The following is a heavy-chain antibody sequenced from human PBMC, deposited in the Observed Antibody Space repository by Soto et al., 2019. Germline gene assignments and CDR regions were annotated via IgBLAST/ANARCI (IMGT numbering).Heavy chain of an antibody. D-gene: IGHD6-13*01. Sequence: QVQLQQWGAGLLKPSETLSLTCAVYGGSFSGYYWSWIRQPPGKGLEWIGEINHSGSTNYNPSLKSRVTISVDTSKNQFSLTLSSVTAADTAVYYCARGIAAAGTPGDGRYYYYGMDVWGQGTTVTVAS. CDR1: GGSFSGYY. V-gene: IGHV4-34*01. CDR2: INHSGST. CDR3: ARGIAAAGTPGDGRYYYYGMDV. J-gene: IGHJ6*02.